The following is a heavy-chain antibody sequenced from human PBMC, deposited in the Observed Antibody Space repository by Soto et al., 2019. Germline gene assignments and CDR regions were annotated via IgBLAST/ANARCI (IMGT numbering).Heavy chain of an antibody. V-gene: IGHV3-48*03. Sequence: GGSLRLSCAASGFTFSSYEMNWVRQAPGKGLEWVSYISSSGSTIYYADSVKGRFTISRDNAKNSLYLQMNSLRAEDTAVYYCAGAYYYDSSGYYPPVDAFDIWGQGTMVTVSS. CDR3: AGAYYYDSSGYYPPVDAFDI. D-gene: IGHD3-22*01. CDR2: ISSSGSTI. J-gene: IGHJ3*02. CDR1: GFTFSSYE.